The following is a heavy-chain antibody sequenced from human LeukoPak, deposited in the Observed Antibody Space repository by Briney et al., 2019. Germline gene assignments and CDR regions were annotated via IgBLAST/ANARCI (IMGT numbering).Heavy chain of an antibody. V-gene: IGHV4-59*01. Sequence: PSETLSLTCTVSGGSISSYYWSWIRQPPGKGLESIGYIYYSGSTNYNPSLKSRVTISVDTSKNPFSLKLSSVTAADTAVYYCARGLSSWNGPTYYFDYWGQGTLVTVSS. CDR3: ARGLSSWNGPTYYFDY. CDR1: GGSISSYY. D-gene: IGHD1-1*01. CDR2: IYYSGST. J-gene: IGHJ4*02.